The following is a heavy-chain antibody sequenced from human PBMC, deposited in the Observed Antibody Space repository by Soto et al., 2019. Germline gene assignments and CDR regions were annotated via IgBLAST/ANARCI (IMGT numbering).Heavy chain of an antibody. CDR2: INAGNGNT. J-gene: IGHJ6*03. CDR3: ARVMIGYGDYVGYYYYYMDV. D-gene: IGHD4-17*01. CDR1: GYTFTSYA. V-gene: IGHV1-3*01. Sequence: ASVKVSCKASGYTFTSYAMHWVRQAPGQRLEWMGWINAGNGNTKYSQKFQGRVTITRETSASTAYMELSSLRSEDTAVYYCARVMIGYGDYVGYYYYYMDVWGKGTTVTVSS.